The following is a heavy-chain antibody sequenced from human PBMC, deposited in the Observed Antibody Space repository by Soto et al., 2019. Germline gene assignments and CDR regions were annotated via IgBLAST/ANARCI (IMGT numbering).Heavy chain of an antibody. CDR1: GGSISSGDYS. V-gene: IGHV4-30-2*01. Sequence: QLQLQESGSGLVKPSQTLSLTCGVSGGSISSGDYSWSWIRQPPGKGLEWLGHIYPSGTTYYNPSLKSRVTISADRSKNQFSLELTSVTGADTAVYYCARVADGDPLDYWGQGTLVTVSS. J-gene: IGHJ4*02. CDR3: ARVADGDPLDY. D-gene: IGHD4-17*01. CDR2: IYPSGTT.